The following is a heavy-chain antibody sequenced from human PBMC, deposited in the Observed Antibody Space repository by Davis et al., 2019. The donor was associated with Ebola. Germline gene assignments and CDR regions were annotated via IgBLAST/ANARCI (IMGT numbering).Heavy chain of an antibody. CDR3: ARARWLQFFWYFDL. Sequence: GESLKISCAASGFTFSSYWMSWVRQAPGKGLEWVANIKQDGSEKYHVDSVKGRFTISRDNAKNSLYLQMNSLRAEDTAVYYCARARWLQFFWYFDLWGRGTLVTVSS. D-gene: IGHD5-24*01. J-gene: IGHJ2*01. CDR1: GFTFSSYW. V-gene: IGHV3-7*01. CDR2: IKQDGSEK.